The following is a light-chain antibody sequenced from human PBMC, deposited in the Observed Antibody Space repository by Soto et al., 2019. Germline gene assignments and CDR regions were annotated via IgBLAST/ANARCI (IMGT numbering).Light chain of an antibody. CDR2: AAS. J-gene: IGKJ1*01. CDR1: QSVSSSY. CDR3: QQYGSSPGT. V-gene: IGKV3-20*01. Sequence: EIVLTQSPATLSLSPGERATLSCRASQSVSSSYLVWHQQKPGQAPRILIYAASRRATGIPDRFSGSGSGTDFTRTISRLEPEDFAVYYCQQYGSSPGTFGQGTKVDIK.